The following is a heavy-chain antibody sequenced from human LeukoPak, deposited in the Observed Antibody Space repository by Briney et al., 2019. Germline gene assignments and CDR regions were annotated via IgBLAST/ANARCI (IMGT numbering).Heavy chain of an antibody. CDR2: ISVSNGGT. J-gene: IGHJ5*02. CDR1: GFRFSTSA. V-gene: IGHV1-18*01. CDR3: VRDRARIEVVTTTSNFFDP. Sequence: ASVKVSCKPSGFRFSTSAISWVRQVPGQGLEWMGWISVSNGGTNYAQNLQGRVTMTTDTSTSTAHLELRSLRSDDTAVYYCVRDRARIEVVTTTSNFFDPWGQGTLVTVSS. D-gene: IGHD3-22*01.